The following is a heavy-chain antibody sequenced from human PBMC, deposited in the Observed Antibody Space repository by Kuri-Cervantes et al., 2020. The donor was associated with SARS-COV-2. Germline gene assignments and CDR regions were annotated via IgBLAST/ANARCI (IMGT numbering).Heavy chain of an antibody. D-gene: IGHD6-19*01. J-gene: IGHJ3*02. CDR2: ISAYNGNT. V-gene: IGHV1-18*01. CDR3: ARVIIAVAGTDAFDI. Sequence: GGSLRLSCKASGYTFTSYGISWVRQAPGQGLEWMGWISAYNGNTNYAQKLQGRVTMTTDTSTSTAYMELRSLRSDDTAVYYCARVIIAVAGTDAFDIWGQGTMVTVSS. CDR1: GYTFTSYG.